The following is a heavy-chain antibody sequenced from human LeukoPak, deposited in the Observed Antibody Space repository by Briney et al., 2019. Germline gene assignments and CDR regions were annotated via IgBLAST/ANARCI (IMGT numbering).Heavy chain of an antibody. CDR3: TTDKNRGVTHWWFYP. Sequence: GGSLRVSCAASGFTFSNTWMSCARQAPGKGLEWVGSIKSKTDGGTTDYAAPVKGRFTSSREDSKYTLHLQMNSLQPKDTAVYYCTTDKNRGVTHWWFYPWGQGTLVTVSS. CDR1: GFTFSNTW. CDR2: IKSKTDGGTT. J-gene: IGHJ5*02. D-gene: IGHD3-10*01. V-gene: IGHV3-15*01.